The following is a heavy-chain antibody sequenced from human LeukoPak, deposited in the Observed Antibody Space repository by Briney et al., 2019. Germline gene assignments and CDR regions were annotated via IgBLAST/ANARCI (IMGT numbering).Heavy chain of an antibody. D-gene: IGHD2/OR15-2a*01. J-gene: IGHJ5*02. Sequence: SETLSLTCTVSGDSISSSLYYWGWIRQPPGKGLEWIGSIHYSGSTSYNPSLRSRVTIFVDTSKNQFSLKVYSVTAADTAVYYYARHQSPRIPGRLNPWGQGTQVTVSP. CDR2: IHYSGST. V-gene: IGHV4-39*01. CDR3: ARHQSPRIPGRLNP. CDR1: GDSISSSLYY.